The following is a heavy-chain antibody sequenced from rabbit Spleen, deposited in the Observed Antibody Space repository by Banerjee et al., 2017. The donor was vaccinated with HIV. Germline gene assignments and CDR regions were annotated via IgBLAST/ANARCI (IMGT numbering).Heavy chain of an antibody. D-gene: IGHD4-2*01. J-gene: IGHJ4*01. CDR3: ARDAAGREDFNL. CDR1: GFDFSTYG. CDR2: IDPVFGST. Sequence: QEQLMESGGGLVQPGGSLKLSCKASGFDFSTYGVSWVRQAPGKGLEWIGYIDPVFGSTYYSNWVNGRFTISSHNAQNTLYLQLNSLTAADTATYFCARDAAGREDFNLWGPGTLVTVS. V-gene: IGHV1S47*01.